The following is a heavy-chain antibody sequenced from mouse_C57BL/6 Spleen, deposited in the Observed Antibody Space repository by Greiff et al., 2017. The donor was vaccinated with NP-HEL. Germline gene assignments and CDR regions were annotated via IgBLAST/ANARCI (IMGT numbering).Heavy chain of an antibody. Sequence: EVLLVESGGDLVKPGGSLKLSCAASGFTFSSYGMSWVRQTPDKRLEWVATISSGGSYTYYPDSVKGRFTISRDNAKNTLYLQMSSLKSEDTAMYYCASNYYGNAMDYWGQGTSVTVSS. CDR3: ASNYYGNAMDY. CDR1: GFTFSSYG. J-gene: IGHJ4*01. D-gene: IGHD1-1*01. CDR2: ISSGGSYT. V-gene: IGHV5-6*01.